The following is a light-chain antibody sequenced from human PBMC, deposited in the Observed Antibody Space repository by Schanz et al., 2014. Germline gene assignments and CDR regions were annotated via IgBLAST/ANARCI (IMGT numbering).Light chain of an antibody. J-gene: IGLJ2*01. Sequence: QSALTQPPSASGSPGQSVTISCTGSSSDVGGHNFVSWYQQYPGKAPKLMMYEVSKRPSGVPDRFSGSKSGNTASLTISGLQAEDEADYYGCSYAGSYTPVVFGGGTKLTV. CDR1: SSDVGGHNF. CDR3: CSYAGSYTPVV. CDR2: EVS. V-gene: IGLV2-11*01.